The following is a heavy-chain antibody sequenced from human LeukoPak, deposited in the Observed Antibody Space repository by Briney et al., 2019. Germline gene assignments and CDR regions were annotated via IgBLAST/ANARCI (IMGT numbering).Heavy chain of an antibody. J-gene: IGHJ4*02. CDR3: ARSQANEGMGY. CDR1: GYSISSGYY. CDR2: IYHSGRT. Sequence: SETLSLTCVVSGYSISSGYYWGWIRQPPGKRLEWIGSIYHSGRTYYNPSLMGRVTLSVDTSKNQFSLRLSSVTAADTAVYYCARSQANEGMGYWGQGALVTVSS. V-gene: IGHV4-38-2*01. D-gene: IGHD1-1*01.